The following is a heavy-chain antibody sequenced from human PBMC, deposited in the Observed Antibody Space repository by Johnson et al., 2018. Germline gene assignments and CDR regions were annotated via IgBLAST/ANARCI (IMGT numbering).Heavy chain of an antibody. V-gene: IGHV3-15*07. CDR2: IKTESEGETK. D-gene: IGHD1-1*01. CDR3: ATELWNAHDAFDV. Sequence: EVQLLESGGGLARPGGSLRLSCAASGFTFSNAWMHWVRQTPGQGLEWVGRIKTESEGETKDYAEPLKGRLSISRDGSRNTVFLQLNRLQTEETAIYYCATELWNAHDAFDVWGQGTLVTVSS. J-gene: IGHJ3*01. CDR1: GFTFSNAW.